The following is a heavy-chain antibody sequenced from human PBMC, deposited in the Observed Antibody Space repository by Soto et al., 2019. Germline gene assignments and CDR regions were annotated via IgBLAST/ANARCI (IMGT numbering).Heavy chain of an antibody. J-gene: IGHJ4*02. CDR1: GFTFSSYS. V-gene: IGHV3-48*02. CDR2: ISSSSSTI. Sequence: PGGSLRLSCAASGFTFSSYSMNWVRQAPGKGLEWVSYISSSSSTIYYADSVKGRFTISRDNAKNSLYLQMNSLRDEDTAVYYCASSMYYYDSSGYYYLGWGQGTLVTVSS. CDR3: ASSMYYYDSSGYYYLG. D-gene: IGHD3-22*01.